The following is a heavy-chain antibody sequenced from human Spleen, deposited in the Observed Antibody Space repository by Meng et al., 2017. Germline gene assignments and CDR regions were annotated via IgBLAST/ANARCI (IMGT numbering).Heavy chain of an antibody. V-gene: IGHV3-48*04. J-gene: IGHJ4*02. CDR3: ALEGVGVTVY. D-gene: IGHD1-1*01. CDR2: ISSSGSTI. CDR1: GFTFSSYS. Sequence: GESLKISCAASGFTFSSYSMNWVRQAPGKGLEWVSYISSSGSTIYYADSVKGRFTISRDNAKNSLYLQMNSLRAEDTAVYYCALEGVGVTVYWGQGTLVTVSS.